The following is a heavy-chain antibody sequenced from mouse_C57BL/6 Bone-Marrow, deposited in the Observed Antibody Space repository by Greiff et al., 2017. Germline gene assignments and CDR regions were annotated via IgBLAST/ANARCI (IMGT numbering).Heavy chain of an antibody. J-gene: IGHJ1*03. Sequence: VQLQQPGAELVKPGASVKLSCKASGYTFTSYWMQWVKQRPGQGLEWIGEIDPSDSYTNYNQKFKGKATLPVDTSSSTAYMQLSSLTSEDSAVYDCAREGTTVAWYFDVGGTGTTVTVSS. V-gene: IGHV1-50*01. CDR3: AREGTTVAWYFDV. CDR1: GYTFTSYW. D-gene: IGHD1-1*01. CDR2: IDPSDSYT.